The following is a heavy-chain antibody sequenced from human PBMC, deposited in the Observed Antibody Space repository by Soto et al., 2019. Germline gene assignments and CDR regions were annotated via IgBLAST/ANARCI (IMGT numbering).Heavy chain of an antibody. Sequence: QVQLQESDPGLVKPSETLSLTCTVSGASISSSYWSWIRQSPGKGLEWIAYVYYTGKTNYNPSLSGRVTVSVDTSKNQLSLKLTSVTAADTAVYYCARGFFDTSTGHSNPFDIWGQGTMVTV. V-gene: IGHV4-59*01. CDR1: GASISSSY. CDR2: VYYTGKT. CDR3: ARGFFDTSTGHSNPFDI. J-gene: IGHJ3*02. D-gene: IGHD3-22*01.